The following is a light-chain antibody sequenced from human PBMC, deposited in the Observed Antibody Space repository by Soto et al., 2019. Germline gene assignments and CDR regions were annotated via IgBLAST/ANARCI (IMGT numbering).Light chain of an antibody. J-gene: IGLJ2*01. V-gene: IGLV2-23*01. CDR3: CSYADLIL. CDR1: SSDVGNYNL. Sequence: QSVLTQPASVSGSPGQSITISCTGTSSDVGNYNLVSWYQQHPGKAPKLIIYEGSKRPSGVSNRFSGSKSGNTASLTISGLQTEDEADYYCCSYADLILFGGGTQLTVL. CDR2: EGS.